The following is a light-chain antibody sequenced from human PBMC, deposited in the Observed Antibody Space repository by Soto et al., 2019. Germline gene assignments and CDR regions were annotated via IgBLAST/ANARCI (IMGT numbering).Light chain of an antibody. J-gene: IGLJ1*01. CDR3: SSYTSATTYV. CDR1: SSDVGAYDY. CDR2: EVS. Sequence: QSVLTQPASVSGSPGQSITISCTGTSSDVGAYDYVSWYQHHPGKAPKLMIHEVSDRPSGISNRFSGSKSGNTASLTISGLQAEDEADYYCSSYTSATTYVFGTGTKVNV. V-gene: IGLV2-14*01.